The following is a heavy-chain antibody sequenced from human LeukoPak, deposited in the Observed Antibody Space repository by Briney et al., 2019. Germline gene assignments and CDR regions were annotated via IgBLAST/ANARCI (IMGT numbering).Heavy chain of an antibody. CDR2: ISGSGGSA. CDR1: GFTFSSYA. D-gene: IGHD3-3*02. CDR3: AKPLLAALDAFDI. Sequence: PGGSLRLSCAASGFTFSSYAMSWVRQAPGKGLEWVSAISGSGGSAYYADSVKGRFTISRDNSKNTLYLQMNSLRAEDTAVYYCAKPLLAALDAFDIWGQGTMVTVSS. V-gene: IGHV3-23*01. J-gene: IGHJ3*02.